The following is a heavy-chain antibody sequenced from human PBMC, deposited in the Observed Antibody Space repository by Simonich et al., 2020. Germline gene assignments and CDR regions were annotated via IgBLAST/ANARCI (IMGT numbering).Heavy chain of an antibody. CDR2: IYYSGSN. Sequence: QLQLQESGPGLVKPSETLSLTCTVSGGSISSSSYYWGWIRQPPGKGLEWIGSIYYSGSNYYNPAHKSRVTISGDTAKNQFSLKLSSVTAADTAVYYCARHAGFAFDIWGQGTMVTVSS. D-gene: IGHD6-13*01. CDR1: GGSISSSSYY. V-gene: IGHV4-39*01. CDR3: ARHAGFAFDI. J-gene: IGHJ3*02.